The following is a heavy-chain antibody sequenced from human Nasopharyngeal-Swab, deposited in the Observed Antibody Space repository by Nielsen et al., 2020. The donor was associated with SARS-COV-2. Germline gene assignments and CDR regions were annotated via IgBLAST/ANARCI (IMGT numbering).Heavy chain of an antibody. CDR3: AAPYCSSTSCSDAFDI. Sequence: SVKVSCKASGFTFTSSAMQWVRQARGQRLEWIGWIVVSSGNTNYAQKFQERVTITRDMSTSTAYMELSSLRSEDTAVYYCAAPYCSSTSCSDAFDIWGQGTMVTVSS. CDR1: GFTFTSSA. D-gene: IGHD2-2*01. V-gene: IGHV1-58*02. CDR2: IVVSSGNT. J-gene: IGHJ3*02.